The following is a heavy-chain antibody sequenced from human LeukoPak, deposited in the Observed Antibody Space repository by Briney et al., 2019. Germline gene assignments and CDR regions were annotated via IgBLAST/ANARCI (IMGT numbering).Heavy chain of an antibody. CDR3: ANNYGDYLNWFDP. CDR2: IWYDGSNK. J-gene: IGHJ5*02. V-gene: IGHV3-33*06. D-gene: IGHD4-17*01. CDR1: GFTFSSYG. Sequence: GGSLRLSCAASGFTFSSYGMHWVRQAPGKGLEWVAVIWYDGSNKYYADSVKGRFTISRDNSKNTLYLQMNSLRAEDMAVYYCANNYGDYLNWFDPWGQGTLVTVSS.